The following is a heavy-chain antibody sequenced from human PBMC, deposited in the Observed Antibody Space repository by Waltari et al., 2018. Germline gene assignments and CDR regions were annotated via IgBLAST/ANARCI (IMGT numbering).Heavy chain of an antibody. CDR3: ALDTGALWMDV. V-gene: IGHV1-46*01. D-gene: IGHD2-21*01. CDR1: EYTFTSSY. CDR2: INPSGGST. Sequence: QVQLVQSGAEVKKPGASLKISCKTSEYTFTSSYIHWVRQAPGQGLEWMGIINPSGGSTIYAQKCQGRVTMTRDTSTSTVYMELSSLRSEDTAVYYCALDTGALWMDVWGQGTTVTVSS. J-gene: IGHJ6*02.